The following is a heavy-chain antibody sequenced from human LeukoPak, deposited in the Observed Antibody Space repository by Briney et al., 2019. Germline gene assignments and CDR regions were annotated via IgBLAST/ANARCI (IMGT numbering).Heavy chain of an antibody. J-gene: IGHJ6*04. CDR1: GGSFSGYY. Sequence: PSETLSLTCAVYGGSFSGYYWSWIRQPPGTGLEWIGEINHSGSTNYNPSLKSRVTISVDTSKNQFSLKLSSVTAADTAVYYCARGPGYCSSTSCYVSYYYYYGMDVWGKGTTVTVSS. V-gene: IGHV4-34*01. CDR3: ARGPGYCSSTSCYVSYYYYYGMDV. CDR2: INHSGST. D-gene: IGHD2-2*01.